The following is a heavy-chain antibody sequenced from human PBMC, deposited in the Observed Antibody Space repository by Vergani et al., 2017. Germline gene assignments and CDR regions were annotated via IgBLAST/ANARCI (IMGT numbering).Heavy chain of an antibody. CDR1: GFTFTNFA. CDR2: ISGSGGFT. CDR3: AKDNVPGYYDSSGYCDY. V-gene: IGHV3-23*01. J-gene: IGHJ4*02. Sequence: EVQLLESGGGLLQPGGSLRLSCAASGFTFTNFAMTWVRQAPGEGLEWVSGISGSGGFTYYADSVKGRFTISRDNSKNTMFLQMNNLRAEDTAVYYCAKDNVPGYYDSSGYCDYWGQGTLVTVSS. D-gene: IGHD3-22*01.